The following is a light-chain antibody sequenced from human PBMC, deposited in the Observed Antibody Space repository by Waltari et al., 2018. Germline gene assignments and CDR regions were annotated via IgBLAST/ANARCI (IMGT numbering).Light chain of an antibody. J-gene: IGLJ2*01. Sequence: QSVLTQPPSASGTPGQRVTIPCSGSSSNIGRNTVNCYQQLPGTAPKLLIYSNNQRPSGVPDRFSGSKSGTSASLAISGLQSEDEADYYCAAWDDSLNGSVVFGGGTKLTVL. CDR2: SNN. CDR1: SSNIGRNT. V-gene: IGLV1-44*01. CDR3: AAWDDSLNGSVV.